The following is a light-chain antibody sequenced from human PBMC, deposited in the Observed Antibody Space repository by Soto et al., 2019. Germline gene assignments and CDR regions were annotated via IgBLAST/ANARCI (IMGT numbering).Light chain of an antibody. V-gene: IGKV1-9*01. CDR2: AVS. CDR3: QQLHGYPIT. CDR1: QGIDTS. Sequence: ILLTQSPSSLSASVGDRVTITCRASQGIDTSLAWYQQKPGKAPKLLIYAVSNFQSGVPSRFSGSGSGTHFTLTISSLQPEDFATYYCQQLHGYPITFGQGTRLEIK. J-gene: IGKJ5*01.